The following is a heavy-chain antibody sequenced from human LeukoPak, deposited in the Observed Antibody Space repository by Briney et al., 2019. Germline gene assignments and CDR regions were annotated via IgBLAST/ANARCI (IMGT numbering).Heavy chain of an antibody. J-gene: IGHJ6*02. D-gene: IGHD3-10*01. CDR3: ARDYYGSGSYLLIYYYGMDV. CDR2: ISPYNGDT. V-gene: IGHV1-18*01. CDR1: GYTFTNYA. Sequence: ASVKVSCKASGYTFTNYAINWVRQAPGQGLKWMGWISPYNGDTNYAQKLQGRVTMTTDTSTSTAYMELRSLRSDDTAVYYCARDYYGSGSYLLIYYYGMDVWGQGTTVTVSS.